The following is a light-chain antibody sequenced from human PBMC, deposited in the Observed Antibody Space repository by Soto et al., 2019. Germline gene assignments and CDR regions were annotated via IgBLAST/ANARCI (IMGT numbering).Light chain of an antibody. Sequence: VLTQPASVSGSPGQSITISCTGTSSDVGSYHYVSWFQQHTGKAPKLIIFEVSDRPSGVSTRFSGSKSGDTASLTISGIQADDEADYYCSSYTSGRDVYVFGGGTKVTVL. CDR3: SSYTSGRDVYV. CDR1: SSDVGSYHY. V-gene: IGLV2-14*01. J-gene: IGLJ1*01. CDR2: EVS.